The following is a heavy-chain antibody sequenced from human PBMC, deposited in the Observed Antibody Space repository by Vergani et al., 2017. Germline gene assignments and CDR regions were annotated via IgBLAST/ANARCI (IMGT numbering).Heavy chain of an antibody. Sequence: EVQLVESGGGLVKPGGSLRLSCAASGFTFSSYSMNWVRQAPGKGVEWVSSISSSSSYIYYADSVKGRFTISRDNAKNSLYLQMNSLRAEDTAVYYCARDLGPRQLRGLSYYGMDVWGQGTTVTVSS. CDR3: ARDLGPRQLRGLSYYGMDV. V-gene: IGHV3-21*01. J-gene: IGHJ6*02. D-gene: IGHD3-16*01. CDR2: ISSSSSYI. CDR1: GFTFSSYS.